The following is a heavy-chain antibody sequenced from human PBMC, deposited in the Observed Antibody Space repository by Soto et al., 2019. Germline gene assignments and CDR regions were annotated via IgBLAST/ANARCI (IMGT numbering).Heavy chain of an antibody. CDR2: ISAYNGNT. CDR1: GYTFTSYG. Sequence: ASVKVSCKASGYTFTSYGISWVRQAPGQGPEWMGWISAYNGNTNYAQKLQGRVTMTTDTSTSTAYMELRSLRSDDTAVYYCARDWGYFDQGVGGYYYYGMDVWGQGTTVTVSS. CDR3: ARDWGYFDQGVGGYYYYGMDV. V-gene: IGHV1-18*01. D-gene: IGHD3-9*01. J-gene: IGHJ6*02.